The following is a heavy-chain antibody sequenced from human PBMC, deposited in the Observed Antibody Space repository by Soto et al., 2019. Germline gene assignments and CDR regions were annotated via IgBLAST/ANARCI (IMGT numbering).Heavy chain of an antibody. J-gene: IGHJ4*01. CDR3: AKGGFCSNGICSFDS. Sequence: GGSLRLSCAASGFTFSSYAMSWVRQAPGKGLEWVSAISGSGGSTYYADSVKGRFTISRDNSKNTLYLQMNSLRAEDTAVYYCAKGGFCSNGICSFDSWGQGTLVTVSS. CDR1: GFTFSSYA. V-gene: IGHV3-23*01. CDR2: ISGSGGST. D-gene: IGHD2-8*01.